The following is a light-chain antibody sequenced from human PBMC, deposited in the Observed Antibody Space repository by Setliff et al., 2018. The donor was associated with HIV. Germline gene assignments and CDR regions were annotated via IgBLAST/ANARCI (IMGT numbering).Light chain of an antibody. J-gene: IGLJ1*01. CDR1: NSDIGSHDY. CDR3: VTWDSSLSAEV. CDR2: SVT. V-gene: IGLV2-14*03. Sequence: QSALTQPASVSGSPGQSITISCSGTNSDIGSHDYVSWYQQHPGKAPKLIIFSVTYRPSGVSDRFSGSKSGNTASLTISGLQPEDEADYYCVTWDSSLSAEVFGTGTKVTVL.